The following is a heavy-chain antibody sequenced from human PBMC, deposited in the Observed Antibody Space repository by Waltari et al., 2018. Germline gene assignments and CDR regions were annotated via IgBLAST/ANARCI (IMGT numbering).Heavy chain of an antibody. D-gene: IGHD6-19*01. CDR2: ISWNSGSI. V-gene: IGHV3-9*01. J-gene: IGHJ4*02. Sequence: EVQLVESGGGLVQPGRSLRLSCAASGFTFDDYAMHWVRQAPGKGLEWVSGISWNSGSIGYADSVKGRFTISRDNAKNSLYLQMNSLRAEDTALYYCAKGEQWLVRGVDYWGQGTLVIVSS. CDR3: AKGEQWLVRGVDY. CDR1: GFTFDDYA.